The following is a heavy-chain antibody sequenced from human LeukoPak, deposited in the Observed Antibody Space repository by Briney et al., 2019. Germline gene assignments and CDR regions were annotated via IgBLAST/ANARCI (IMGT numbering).Heavy chain of an antibody. J-gene: IGHJ4*02. V-gene: IGHV3-23*01. D-gene: IGHD2-15*01. CDR2: ISGSGGST. Sequence: GGSLRLSCAASGFTFSSYAMSWVRQAPGKGLEWVSAISGSGGSTYYADSVKGRFTISRDNSKNTLYLQMNSLRAEDTAVYYCAKNIVVVVAALPCPYFDYWGQGTLVTVSS. CDR3: AKNIVVVVAALPCPYFDY. CDR1: GFTFSSYA.